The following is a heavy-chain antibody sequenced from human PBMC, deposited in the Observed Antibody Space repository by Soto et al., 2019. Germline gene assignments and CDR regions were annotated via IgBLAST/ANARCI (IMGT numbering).Heavy chain of an antibody. V-gene: IGHV3-72*01. CDR2: GRSKASGHST. Sequence: GGSLRLSCAASGFTFSDHYMDWVRQAPGKGLEWVGRGRSKASGHSTEYAASVRGRFTISRDDSKNSLYLQMDSLKTEDTAMYYCVSGYCSGSSCYLDHKCSDPWGLGTLVTAPQ. J-gene: IGHJ5*02. CDR3: VSGYCSGSSCYLDHKCSDP. D-gene: IGHD2-15*01. CDR1: GFTFSDHY.